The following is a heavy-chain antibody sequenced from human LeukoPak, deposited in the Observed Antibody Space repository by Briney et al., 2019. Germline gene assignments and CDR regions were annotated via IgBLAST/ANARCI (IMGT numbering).Heavy chain of an antibody. D-gene: IGHD3-16*01. V-gene: IGHV4-38-2*02. Sequence: PSETLSLTCTVSGYSISSGYYWSWIRQPPGKGLEWIGYIYHSGSTYYNPSLKSRVTVSVDTSKNQFFLKLTSVTVADTAVYFCARLGDVEVNGGTLDYWGRGTLVTVSS. CDR3: ARLGDVEVNGGTLDY. J-gene: IGHJ4*02. CDR1: GYSISSGYY. CDR2: IYHSGST.